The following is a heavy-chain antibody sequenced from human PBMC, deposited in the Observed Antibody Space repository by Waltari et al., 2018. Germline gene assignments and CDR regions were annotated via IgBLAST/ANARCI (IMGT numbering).Heavy chain of an antibody. J-gene: IGHJ4*03. CDR3: ALWESGWRAFRF. V-gene: IGHV4-59*08. D-gene: IGHD6-19*01. Sequence: QVQLQESGPGLVKSSETLSLTCTVSGVSVRGYFWTWIRQAPGKGPEWIGYIRHTGDTKQNPSLKSRVTMSVDTSRNDFSLRLSSVTAADTAVYYCALWESGWRAFRFWGQGTLGTVSS. CDR2: IRHTGDT. CDR1: GVSVRGYF.